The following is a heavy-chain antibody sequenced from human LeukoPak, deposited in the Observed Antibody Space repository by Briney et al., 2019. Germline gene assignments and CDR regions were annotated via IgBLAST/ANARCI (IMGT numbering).Heavy chain of an antibody. Sequence: SETLSLTCTVSGGSISSYYWSWIRQPPGKGLEWIGYIYYSGSTNYNPSLKSRVTISVDTSKNQFSLKLSSVTAADTAAYYCARAAQSSSPFDYWGQGTLVTVSS. V-gene: IGHV4-59*01. CDR3: ARAAQSSSPFDY. CDR1: GGSISSYY. J-gene: IGHJ4*02. CDR2: IYYSGST. D-gene: IGHD6-13*01.